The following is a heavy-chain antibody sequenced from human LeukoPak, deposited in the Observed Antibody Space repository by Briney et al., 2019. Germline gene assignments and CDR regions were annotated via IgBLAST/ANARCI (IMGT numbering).Heavy chain of an antibody. J-gene: IGHJ6*02. CDR1: GGSFSGYY. V-gene: IGHV4-34*01. Sequence: SETLSLTCAVYGGSFSGYYWSWIRQPPGKGLEWIGEINHSGSTNYNPSLKSRVTISVDTSKNQFSLKLSSVTAADTAVYYCARGPNYYGSGSYYIYGPYYYYGMDVWGQGTTVTVSS. CDR2: INHSGST. D-gene: IGHD3-10*01. CDR3: ARGPNYYGSGSYYIYGPYYYYGMDV.